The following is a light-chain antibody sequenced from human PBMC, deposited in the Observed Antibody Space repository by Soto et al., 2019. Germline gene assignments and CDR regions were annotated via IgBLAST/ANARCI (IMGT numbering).Light chain of an antibody. V-gene: IGKV3-15*01. Sequence: EIVMTQSPATLSVSPGERATLSCRASQSVSSNLAWYQQKPGQAPRLLIYRASTRATGIPARFSGSGSGTEFTLTISSLQSEDFALYYCQQYNNWPTITFGQGTRLEIK. CDR3: QQYNNWPTIT. CDR2: RAS. J-gene: IGKJ5*01. CDR1: QSVSSN.